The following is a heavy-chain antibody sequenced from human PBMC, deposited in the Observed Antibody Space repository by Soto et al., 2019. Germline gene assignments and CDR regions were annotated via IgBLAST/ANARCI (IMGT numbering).Heavy chain of an antibody. Sequence: QVRLEQSGPEVKKPGSSVRVSCQASGGALTSYPIHWVRQAPGQGLEWMGVIDPMFDTSNLAEKFKARVILTADASTKTVYLDLTGLRSDDTAVYFCATDPRPYNWVDLWGRGTLLTVSS. V-gene: IGHV1-69*01. CDR2: IDPMFDTS. CDR3: ATDPRPYNWVDL. CDR1: GGALTSYP. J-gene: IGHJ5*02.